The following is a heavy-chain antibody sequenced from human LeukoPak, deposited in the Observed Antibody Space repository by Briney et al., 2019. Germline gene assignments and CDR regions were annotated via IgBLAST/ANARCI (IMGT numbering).Heavy chain of an antibody. V-gene: IGHV3-48*01. Sequence: GGSLRLSCAASGFTFSSYSMNWVRQAPGKGLEWVSYISSSSSTIYYADSVKGRFTISRDNAKNSLYLQMNSLRADDTAVYYCARGGGGGSGWNWGQGTLVTVSS. D-gene: IGHD6-19*01. CDR2: ISSSSSTI. J-gene: IGHJ4*02. CDR3: ARGGGGGSGWN. CDR1: GFTFSSYS.